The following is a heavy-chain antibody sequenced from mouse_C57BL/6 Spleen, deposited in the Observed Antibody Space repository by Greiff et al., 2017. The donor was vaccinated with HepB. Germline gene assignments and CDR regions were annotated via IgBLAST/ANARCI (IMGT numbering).Heavy chain of an antibody. Sequence: QVHVKQPGAELVRPGSSVKLSCKASGYTFTSYWMHWVKQRPIQGLEWIGNIDPSDSETHYNQKFKDKATLTVDKSSSTAYMQLSSLTSEDSAVYYCAREPTAGSTWFAYWGQGTLVTVSA. J-gene: IGHJ3*01. CDR3: AREPTAGSTWFAY. V-gene: IGHV1-52*01. CDR2: IDPSDSET. D-gene: IGHD1-1*01. CDR1: GYTFTSYW.